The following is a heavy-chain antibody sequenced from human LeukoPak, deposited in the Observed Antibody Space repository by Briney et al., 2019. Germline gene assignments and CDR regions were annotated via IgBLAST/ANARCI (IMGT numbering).Heavy chain of an antibody. V-gene: IGHV4-59*08. Sequence: PSETLSLTCSVSGGSISTYYWSWIRQTPGNGLEWIGYVYDSGTTNYNPSLKGRVTIPSDTSKNQFSLNLRSVNAADTAIYYCARHGGSLGYFDYWGQGTLVTVSS. CDR2: VYDSGTT. J-gene: IGHJ4*02. D-gene: IGHD1-26*01. CDR3: ARHGGSLGYFDY. CDR1: GGSISTYY.